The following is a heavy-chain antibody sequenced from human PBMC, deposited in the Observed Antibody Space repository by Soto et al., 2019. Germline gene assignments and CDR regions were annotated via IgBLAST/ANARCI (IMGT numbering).Heavy chain of an antibody. CDR3: ARDFSAGGAGNYYYGMDV. CDR1: GGTFSSYA. D-gene: IGHD1-26*01. CDR2: IIPIFGTA. Sequence: GASVKVSCKASGGTFSSYAISWVRQAPGQGLEWMGGIIPIFGTANYAQKFQGRVTITADESTSTAYMELSSLRSEDTAVYYCARDFSAGGAGNYYYGMDVWGQGTTVTVSS. J-gene: IGHJ6*02. V-gene: IGHV1-69*13.